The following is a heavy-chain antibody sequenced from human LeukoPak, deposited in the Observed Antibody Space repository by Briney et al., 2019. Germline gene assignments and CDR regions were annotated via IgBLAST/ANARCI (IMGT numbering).Heavy chain of an antibody. CDR3: GREPPTPGYWYYDL. CDR1: GFSFSRHY. J-gene: IGHJ2*01. V-gene: IGHV3-13*01. CDR2: ISHSGDN. Sequence: PGVTLSLSCVVSGFSFSRHYILWIRQPTGKGLEWVADISHSGDNNYSDSVKGRFTISRADAENYVYLQMNSLRAGDTAVYFCGREPPTPGYWYYDLWGRGTLVTVSS.